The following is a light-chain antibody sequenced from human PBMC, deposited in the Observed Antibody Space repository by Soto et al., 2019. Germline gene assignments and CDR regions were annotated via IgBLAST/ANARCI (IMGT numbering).Light chain of an antibody. CDR3: SSYTNTSTLL. Sequence: QSVLTQPASVSGSPGQSITISCTGTSSDVGAYNLVSWYQQHPGRAPKLFIFDVSDRPSGVSDRFSGSKSGNTASLTISGLQAEDEASYYFSSYTNTSTLLFGGGTKVTVL. J-gene: IGLJ3*02. V-gene: IGLV2-14*02. CDR1: SSDVGAYNL. CDR2: DVS.